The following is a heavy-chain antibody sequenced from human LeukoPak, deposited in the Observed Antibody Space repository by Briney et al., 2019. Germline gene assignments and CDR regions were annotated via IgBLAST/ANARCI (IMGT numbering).Heavy chain of an antibody. CDR3: ASGSGSYRTPYYYMDV. Sequence: GGSLRLSCAASGFTVSRNYMSWVRQAPGKGLELVSVIYSGGSTYYADSVKGRFTISRDNSKNTLYLQMNNLRAEDTSLYYCASGSGSYRTPYYYMDVWGKGTTVTVSS. CDR2: IYSGGST. V-gene: IGHV3-53*01. J-gene: IGHJ6*03. D-gene: IGHD3-10*01. CDR1: GFTVSRNY.